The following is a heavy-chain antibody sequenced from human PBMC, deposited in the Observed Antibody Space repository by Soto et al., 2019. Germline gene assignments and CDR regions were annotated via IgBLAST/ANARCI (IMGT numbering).Heavy chain of an antibody. D-gene: IGHD6-19*01. V-gene: IGHV4-39*01. CDR1: GGSISSSSYY. CDR2: IYYSGST. CDR3: VAVAGGNWFDP. J-gene: IGHJ5*02. Sequence: QLQLQESVQGLVKPSDTLSLTCTVSGGSISSSSYYWGWIRQPPGKGLEWIGRIYYSGSTYYNPSLKSRVTISADTSKNQFSLKLSSVTAADTAVYYCVAVAGGNWFDPWGQGTLVTVSS.